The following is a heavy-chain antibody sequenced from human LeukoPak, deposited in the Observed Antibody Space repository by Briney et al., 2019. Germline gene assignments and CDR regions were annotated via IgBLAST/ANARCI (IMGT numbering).Heavy chain of an antibody. CDR2: INTDGSTT. Sequence: PGGSLRLSCAASGFTFSSYWMHWFRQAPGKGLVWVSRINTDGSTTSYADSVKGRFTISRDNAKNTLYLQMNSLRAEDTAVYYCAIGARIAAAPSPIDYWGQGTLVPVSS. D-gene: IGHD6-13*01. CDR1: GFTFSSYW. V-gene: IGHV3-74*01. J-gene: IGHJ4*02. CDR3: AIGARIAAAPSPIDY.